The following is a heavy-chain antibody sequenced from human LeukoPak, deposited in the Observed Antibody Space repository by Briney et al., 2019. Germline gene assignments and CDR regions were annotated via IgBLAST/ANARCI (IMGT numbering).Heavy chain of an antibody. Sequence: ASVKVSCKASGYTFTSYGISWVRQAPGQGLEWMGWISAYNGNTNYAQKLQGRVTMTTDTSTSTAYMELRSLRSDDTAVHYCARDLDYDILTGYYNWWFDPWGQGTLVTVSS. CDR2: ISAYNGNT. CDR1: GYTFTSYG. V-gene: IGHV1-18*04. CDR3: ARDLDYDILTGYYNWWFDP. D-gene: IGHD3-9*01. J-gene: IGHJ5*02.